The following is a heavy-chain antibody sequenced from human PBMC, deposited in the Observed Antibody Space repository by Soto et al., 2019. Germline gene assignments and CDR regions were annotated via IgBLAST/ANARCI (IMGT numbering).Heavy chain of an antibody. CDR2: IYYSGST. CDR1: GGSISSSSYY. J-gene: IGHJ4*02. CDR3: ASFSPYGDYVGYFDY. V-gene: IGHV4-39*01. Sequence: SSETLSLTCTVSGGSISSSSYYWGWIRQPPGKGLEWIGSIYYSGSTYYNPSLKSRVTISVDTSKNQFSLKLSSVTAADTAVYYCASFSPYGDYVGYFDYWGQGTLVTVSS. D-gene: IGHD4-17*01.